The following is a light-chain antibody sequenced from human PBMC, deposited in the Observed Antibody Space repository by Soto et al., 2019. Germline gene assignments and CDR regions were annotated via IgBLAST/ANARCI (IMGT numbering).Light chain of an antibody. Sequence: EIVMTQSPATLSVSPGERATLSCRASQSVNSNYLAWHQQKPGQAPRLLIYGVSSRATGIPDRFSGSGSGTDFTLTISRLEPEDFAVYYCQQYGNSGVTFGPGTKVDSK. CDR1: QSVNSNY. CDR3: QQYGNSGVT. J-gene: IGKJ3*01. CDR2: GVS. V-gene: IGKV3-20*01.